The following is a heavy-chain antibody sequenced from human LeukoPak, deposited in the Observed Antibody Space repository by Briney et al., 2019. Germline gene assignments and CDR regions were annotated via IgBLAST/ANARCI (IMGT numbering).Heavy chain of an antibody. J-gene: IGHJ4*02. CDR1: GFTFSSYA. V-gene: IGHV3-30-3*01. D-gene: IGHD2-15*01. CDR3: ARGSAVVVAATPGGFDY. CDR2: ISYDGSNK. Sequence: GGSLRLSCAASGFTFSSYAMHWVRQAPGKGLEWVVVISYDGSNKYYADSVKGRFTISRDNSKNTLYVQMNSLRAEDTAVYYCARGSAVVVAATPGGFDYWGQGTLVTVSS.